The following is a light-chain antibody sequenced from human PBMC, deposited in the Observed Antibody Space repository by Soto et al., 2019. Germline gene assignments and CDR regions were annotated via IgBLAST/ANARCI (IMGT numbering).Light chain of an antibody. V-gene: IGKV3-11*01. CDR1: QSVATY. CDR3: QQLAA. J-gene: IGKJ3*01. CDR2: DAS. Sequence: EIVLTQSPATLSLSPGERATLSCRASQSVATYLAWYQQKPGQAPRLLIYDASNRATGIPARFSGSGSGTDFTLPISRLEPEDFAVYYCQQLAAFGPGTKVDIK.